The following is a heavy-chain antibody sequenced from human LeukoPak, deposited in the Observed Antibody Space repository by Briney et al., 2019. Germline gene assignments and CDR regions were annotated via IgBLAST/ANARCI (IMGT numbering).Heavy chain of an antibody. J-gene: IGHJ4*02. D-gene: IGHD6-6*01. CDR1: GFTFSDYY. Sequence: GGSLRLSCAASGFTFSDYYMSWIRQAPGKGLEWVSYISSSGSTIYYADSVKGRFTISRDNAKNSLYLQMNSLRAEDTAVYYSARASVYAARLRYFDYWGQGTLVTVSS. CDR3: ARASVYAARLRYFDY. CDR2: ISSSGSTI. V-gene: IGHV3-11*01.